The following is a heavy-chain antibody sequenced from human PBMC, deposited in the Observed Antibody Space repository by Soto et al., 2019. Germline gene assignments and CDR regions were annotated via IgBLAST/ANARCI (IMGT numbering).Heavy chain of an antibody. J-gene: IGHJ6*02. D-gene: IGHD6-13*01. CDR2: IKYDESNK. Sequence: GGSLRLSCSASGFTFRSYGMHWVRQAPGKGLEWVAVIKYDESNKDYSDSVKGRFTVSRDNSKNTLYLQMNSLRAEDTAVYYCAKSIAAVGTPPYFYYYGMDVWGQGTTVTVSS. CDR1: GFTFRSYG. CDR3: AKSIAAVGTPPYFYYYGMDV. V-gene: IGHV3-30*18.